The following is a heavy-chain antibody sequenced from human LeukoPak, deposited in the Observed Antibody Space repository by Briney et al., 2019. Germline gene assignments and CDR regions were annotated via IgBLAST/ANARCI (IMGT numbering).Heavy chain of an antibody. CDR2: ISSSGSYI. V-gene: IGHV3-21*01. J-gene: IGHJ4*02. D-gene: IGHD6-13*01. Sequence: GGSLRLSCAASGFTFSSYSMNWVRQAPGKGLEWVSSISSSGSYIYYADSVKGRFTISRDNAKNSLYLQMNSLRAEDTAVYYCARGRVVAAAGTNFDYWGQGTLVTVSS. CDR1: GFTFSSYS. CDR3: ARGRVVAAAGTNFDY.